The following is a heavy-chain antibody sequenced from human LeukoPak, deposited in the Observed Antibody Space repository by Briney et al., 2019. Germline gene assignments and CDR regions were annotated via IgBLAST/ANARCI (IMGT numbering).Heavy chain of an antibody. CDR1: EYTFTNSE. D-gene: IGHD3-16*01. CDR3: ARVHLYGEGAFDI. CDR2: MNPNSGNT. J-gene: IGHJ3*02. Sequence: GASVKVSCKASEYTFTNSEINWVRQASGQGLEWMGWMNPNSGNTGYAQKFQGRVTMTRNTSISTAYMELSSLRSEDTAVYYCARVHLYGEGAFDIWGQGTMVTVSS. V-gene: IGHV1-8*01.